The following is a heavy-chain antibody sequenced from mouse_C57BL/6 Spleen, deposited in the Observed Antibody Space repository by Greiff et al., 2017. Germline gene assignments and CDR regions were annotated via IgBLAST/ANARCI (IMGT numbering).Heavy chain of an antibody. D-gene: IGHD2-4*01. CDR3: ARPTYYDYDGNAMDY. CDR2: INPNNGGT. Sequence: VQLQQSGPELVKPGASVKIPCKASGYTFTDYNMDWVKQSHGKSLEWIGDINPNNGGTIYNQKFKGKATLTVDKSSSTAYMELRSLTSEDTAVYYCARPTYYDYDGNAMDYWGQGTSVTVSS. J-gene: IGHJ4*01. V-gene: IGHV1-18*01. CDR1: GYTFTDYN.